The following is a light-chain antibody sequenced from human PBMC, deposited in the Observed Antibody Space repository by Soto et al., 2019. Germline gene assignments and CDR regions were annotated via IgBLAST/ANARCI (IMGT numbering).Light chain of an antibody. CDR3: QQYGSLPRT. V-gene: IGKV3-20*01. Sequence: EIVLTQSPGTLSLSPGERATLSCRASQSVSTNYLAWYQQKPGQAPWLLIYGASSRATGIPDRFSGSGSGTDFTLTISRLEPEDFAVYYCQQYGSLPRTFGQGTKVDIK. CDR2: GAS. CDR1: QSVSTNY. J-gene: IGKJ1*01.